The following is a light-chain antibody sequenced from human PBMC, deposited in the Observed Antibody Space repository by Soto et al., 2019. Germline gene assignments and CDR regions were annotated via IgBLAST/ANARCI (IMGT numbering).Light chain of an antibody. CDR2: DVS. Sequence: QSVLAQAASVSGSPGQSSTISCTGTSSDVGDYNYVSWYQQHPGKAPKLMIFDVSNRPSGVSNRFSGSKSGNTASLTISGLQAEDEAEYYCSSYTSSSTYVFGTGTKVTVL. CDR1: SSDVGDYNY. V-gene: IGLV2-14*01. J-gene: IGLJ1*01. CDR3: SSYTSSSTYV.